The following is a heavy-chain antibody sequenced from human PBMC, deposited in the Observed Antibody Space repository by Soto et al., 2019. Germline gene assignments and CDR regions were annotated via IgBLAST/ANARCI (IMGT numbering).Heavy chain of an antibody. V-gene: IGHV4-61*01. D-gene: IGHD6-19*01. CDR3: ATVAVAVYFDY. CDR2: IFYSGST. CDR1: GGSVSSGSYY. Sequence: SETLSLTCTVSGGSVSSGSYYWSWIRQPPGKGLEWIGYIFYSGSTNYNPSLKGRVTISVDTSKNQFSLKLSSVTAADTAVYYCATVAVAVYFDYWGQGTLVTVSS. J-gene: IGHJ4*02.